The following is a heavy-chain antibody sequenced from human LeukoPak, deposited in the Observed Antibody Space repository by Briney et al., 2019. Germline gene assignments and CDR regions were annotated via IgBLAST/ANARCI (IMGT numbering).Heavy chain of an antibody. CDR3: TTPPYYYDSSGKINDY. Sequence: AGGSLRLSCAASGFTFSSYGMHWVRQAPGKGLEWVGRIKSKTDGGTTDYAAPVKGRFTISRDDSKNTLYLQMNSLKTEDTAVYYCTTPPYYYDSSGKINDYWGQGTLVTVSS. CDR1: GFTFSSYG. J-gene: IGHJ4*02. V-gene: IGHV3-15*01. D-gene: IGHD3-22*01. CDR2: IKSKTDGGTT.